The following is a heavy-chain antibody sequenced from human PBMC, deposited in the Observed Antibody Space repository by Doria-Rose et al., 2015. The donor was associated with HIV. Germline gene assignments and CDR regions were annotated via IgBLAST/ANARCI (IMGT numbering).Heavy chain of an antibody. Sequence: QVQLQESGPGLVKPSETLSLTCTVSGASISSDNYWGWIRQPPGKGREWIGGYYFSGRTYYNPSLKSRVTISADTSKNQFSLTLSSLTAADTAVYYCVMMPRYWGQGTLVTVSS. CDR3: VMMPRY. CDR2: YYFSGRT. V-gene: IGHV4-38-2*02. D-gene: IGHD3-16*01. CDR1: GASISSDNY. J-gene: IGHJ4*02.